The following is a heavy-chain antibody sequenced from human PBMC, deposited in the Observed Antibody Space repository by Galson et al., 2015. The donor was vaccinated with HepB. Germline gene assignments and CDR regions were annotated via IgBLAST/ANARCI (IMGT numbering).Heavy chain of an antibody. D-gene: IGHD6-19*01. CDR3: ARGPSSGWYFAFDI. J-gene: IGHJ3*02. CDR1: GYTFTSYD. V-gene: IGHV1-8*01. Sequence: SVKVSCKASGYTFTSYDINWVRQATGQGLEWMGWMNPNSGNTGYAQKFQGRVTMTRNTSISTAYMELSSLRSEDTAVYYCARGPSSGWYFAFDIWGQGTMVTVSS. CDR2: MNPNSGNT.